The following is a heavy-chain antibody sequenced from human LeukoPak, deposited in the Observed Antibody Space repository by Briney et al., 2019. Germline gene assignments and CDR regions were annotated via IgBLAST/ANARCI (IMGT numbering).Heavy chain of an antibody. V-gene: IGHV4-61*05. D-gene: IGHD5-18*01. CDR1: GGSISSSSYY. CDR3: AAQPDF. J-gene: IGHJ4*02. Sequence: SETLSLTCTVSGGSISSSSYYWGWIRQPPGKGLEWIGYIYYSGSTNYNPSLKSRVTMSVDTSKNQFSLKLTSVTAADTAVYYCAAQPDFWGQGTLVTVSS. CDR2: IYYSGST.